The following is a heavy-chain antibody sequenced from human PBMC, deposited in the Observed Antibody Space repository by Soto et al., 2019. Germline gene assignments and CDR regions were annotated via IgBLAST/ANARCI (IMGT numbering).Heavy chain of an antibody. CDR2: IYYSGST. CDR1: GGSISSGDYY. J-gene: IGHJ1*01. V-gene: IGHV4-30-4*01. CDR3: ARAVRSLHYYDSSGYYSGLIQH. Sequence: SETLSLTCTVSGGSISSGDYYWSWIRQPPGKGLEWIGYIYYSGSTYYNPSLKSRVTISVDTSRDQFPLKLSSVTAADTAVYYCARAVRSLHYYDSSGYYSGLIQHWGQGTLVTVSS. D-gene: IGHD3-22*01.